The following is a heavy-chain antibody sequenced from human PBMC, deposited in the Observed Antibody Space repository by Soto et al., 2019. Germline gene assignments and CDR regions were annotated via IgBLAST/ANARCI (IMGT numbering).Heavy chain of an antibody. J-gene: IGHJ4*02. V-gene: IGHV3-23*01. Sequence: GGSLRLSCAASGFTFSNYVMSWVRQAPGKGLEWVSSISGSGDNTYYADSVKGRFTISRDNSKNTLFLQMNSLRAEDTAVYYCARDWNEPYYFDYWGQGTLVTVSS. CDR2: ISGSGDNT. CDR1: GFTFSNYV. CDR3: ARDWNEPYYFDY. D-gene: IGHD1-1*01.